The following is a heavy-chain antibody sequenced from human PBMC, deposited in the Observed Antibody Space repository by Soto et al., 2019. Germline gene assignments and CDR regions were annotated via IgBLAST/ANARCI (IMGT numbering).Heavy chain of an antibody. CDR3: XXXXXFYCSGGSCYPTYGMDV. Sequence: QVQLVESGGGVVQPGRSLRLSCAASGFTFSSYAMHWVRQAPGKGLEWVAVISYDGSNKYYADSVKGRFTISRDNSKNTLXXXXXXXXXXXXXXXYCXXXXXFYCSGGSCYPTYGMDVWGQGTTVTVSS. CDR1: GFTFSSYA. J-gene: IGHJ6*02. CDR2: ISYDGSNK. V-gene: IGHV3-30-3*01. D-gene: IGHD2-15*01.